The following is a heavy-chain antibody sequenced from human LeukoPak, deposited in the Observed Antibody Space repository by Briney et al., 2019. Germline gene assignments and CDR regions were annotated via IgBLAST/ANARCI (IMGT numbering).Heavy chain of an antibody. V-gene: IGHV4-30-4*01. D-gene: IGHD4-17*01. CDR1: DGSFSDYY. J-gene: IGHJ5*02. CDR2: IYYSGST. CDR3: ATPTVTTQVIDP. Sequence: PSETLSLTCDVYDGSFSDYYWSWIRQPPGKGLEWIGYIYYSGSTYYNPSLKSRVTISVDTSKNQFSLKLSSVTAADTAVYYCATPTVTTQVIDPWGQGTLVTVST.